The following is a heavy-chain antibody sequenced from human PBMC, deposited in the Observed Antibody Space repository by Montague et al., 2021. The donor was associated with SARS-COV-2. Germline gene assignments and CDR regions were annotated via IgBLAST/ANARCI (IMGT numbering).Heavy chain of an antibody. CDR1: GGSISSGKYY. D-gene: IGHD3-22*01. V-gene: IGHV4-61*02. J-gene: IGHJ6*02. Sequence: TLSLPCTVSGGSISSGKYYWSWIRQPAGKGLEWIGRMYTSGSTNYNPSLKSRVTISVDTSRNQFSLKLRSVTAADTAVYYCARDSPVVITTSSWNYYGMDVWGQGTTVTVSS. CDR3: ARDSPVVITTSSWNYYGMDV. CDR2: MYTSGST.